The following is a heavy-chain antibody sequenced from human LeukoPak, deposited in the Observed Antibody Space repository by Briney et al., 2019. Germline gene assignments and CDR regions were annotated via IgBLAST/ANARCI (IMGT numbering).Heavy chain of an antibody. V-gene: IGHV4-31*11. D-gene: IGHD3-10*01. J-gene: IGHJ4*02. CDR3: ARSSVLGSSRTFDL. CDR1: GGSISSSGYY. CDR2: IYYTGST. Sequence: PSQTLSLTCAVSGGSISSSGYYWNWIRQHPGKGLEWIGYIYYTGSTYYSPSLNSRVTISVDTSKNQFSLKLSSVTAADTAVYYCARSSVLGSSRTFDLWGQGTLVTVSS.